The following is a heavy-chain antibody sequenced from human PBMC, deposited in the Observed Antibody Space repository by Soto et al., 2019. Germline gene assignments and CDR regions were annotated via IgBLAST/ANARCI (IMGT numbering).Heavy chain of an antibody. J-gene: IGHJ6*02. Sequence: GXSVKVSFKSCAGTFSSYAISWVRQAPVQGLEWMGGIIPIFGTANYAQKFKGRVTITADESTSTAYMDLSSLRSEDTAVYYCARDQTVTDYDYGMDVWGQGTTVTVYS. V-gene: IGHV1-69*13. CDR3: ARDQTVTDYDYGMDV. CDR2: IIPIFGTA. CDR1: AGTFSSYA. D-gene: IGHD4-4*01.